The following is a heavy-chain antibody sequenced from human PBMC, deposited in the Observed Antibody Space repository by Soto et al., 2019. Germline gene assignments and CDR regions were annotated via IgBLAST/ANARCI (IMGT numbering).Heavy chain of an antibody. V-gene: IGHV3-7*04. CDR1: GFTFSSYW. D-gene: IGHD6-19*01. CDR2: IKQDGSEK. Sequence: EVQLVESGGGLVQPGGSLRLSCAASGFTFSSYWRSWVRQAPGKGLEWVANIKQDGSEKYYVDSVKGRFTISRDNAKNSLYLQMTSLRAEDTAVYYCARARGWYCKPNYFDYWGQGTLVTVSS. J-gene: IGHJ4*02. CDR3: ARARGWYCKPNYFDY.